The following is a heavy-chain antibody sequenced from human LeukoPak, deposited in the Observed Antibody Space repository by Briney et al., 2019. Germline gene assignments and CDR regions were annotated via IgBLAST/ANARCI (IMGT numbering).Heavy chain of an antibody. V-gene: IGHV3-30*18. CDR1: GFTFSSYG. D-gene: IGHD1-26*01. CDR2: ISYDGSNK. J-gene: IGHJ4*02. Sequence: GGSLRLSCAASGFTFSSYGMHWARQAPGKGLEWVAVISYDGSNKYYADSVKGRFTISRDNSKNTLYLQMNSLRAEDTAVYYCAEDSPRGSYSNGVDYWGQGTLVTVSS. CDR3: AEDSPRGSYSNGVDY.